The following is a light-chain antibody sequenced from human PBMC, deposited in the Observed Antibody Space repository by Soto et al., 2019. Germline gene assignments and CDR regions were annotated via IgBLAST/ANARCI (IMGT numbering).Light chain of an antibody. CDR1: QSISGW. CDR3: QQYHTLWT. J-gene: IGKJ2*02. CDR2: DVS. V-gene: IGKV1-5*01. Sequence: DIQMTQSPSTLSASVGDRVTITCRARQSISGWLAWYQQKPGKAPNLLIYDVSKLESGVPSRFSGSGSGTEFTLTSSSLQADDFATYYGQQYHTLWTFGQGTKLEMK.